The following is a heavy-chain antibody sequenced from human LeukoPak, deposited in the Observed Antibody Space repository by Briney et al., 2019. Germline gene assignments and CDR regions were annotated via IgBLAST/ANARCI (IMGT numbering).Heavy chain of an antibody. CDR2: MYYSGSS. V-gene: IGHV4-39*01. D-gene: IGHD2-2*01. Sequence: SETLSLTCTVSGGSISSSGYYWGWIRQPPGKGLEWIGIMYYSGSSSYNPSLKSRVTISVDTSKNQFSLRLASVTAADTAVYYCARYSSSQGWFDPWGQGTLVTVSS. CDR1: GGSISSSGYY. CDR3: ARYSSSQGWFDP. J-gene: IGHJ5*02.